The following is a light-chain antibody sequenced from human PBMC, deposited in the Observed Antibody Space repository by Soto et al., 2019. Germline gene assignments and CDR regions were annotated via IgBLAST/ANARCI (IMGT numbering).Light chain of an antibody. J-gene: IGKJ2*01. CDR1: QSINNNY. CDR3: HQSGSSPPDA. CDR2: ASS. Sequence: EVVLTQSPGTLSLSPGERATLSCRGSQSINNNYLAWYQQRPGQAPRLLIYASSDRATGIPDRFRGSGSGTDFTLTISRLEPEDFAVYYCHQSGSSPPDAFGQGTKLEI. V-gene: IGKV3-20*01.